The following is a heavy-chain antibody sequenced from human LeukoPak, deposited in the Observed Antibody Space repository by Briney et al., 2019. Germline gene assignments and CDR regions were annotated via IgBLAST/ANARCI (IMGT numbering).Heavy chain of an antibody. D-gene: IGHD3-16*01. Sequence: PGGSLRRSCAASGFTFSSYAMSWVRQAPGKGLEGVSAISGSGGSTYYADSVKGRFTISRDNSRDTLYLQMNSLRAEDTAVYYCAKGYYDYVWGSYYFDYWGQGTLVTVSS. CDR2: ISGSGGST. CDR1: GFTFSSYA. J-gene: IGHJ4*02. CDR3: AKGYYDYVWGSYYFDY. V-gene: IGHV3-23*01.